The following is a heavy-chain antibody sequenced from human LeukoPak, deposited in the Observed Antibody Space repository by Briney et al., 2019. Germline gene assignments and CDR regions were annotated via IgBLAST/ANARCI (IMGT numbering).Heavy chain of an antibody. V-gene: IGHV1-2*02. CDR3: ARVGVPAAMAQFDP. Sequence: GASVKVSCKASGYTFTGYYMHWVRQAPGQGLEWMGWINPNSGGTNYAQKFQGRVTMTRDTSISTAYMELSRLRSDDTAVYYCARVGVPAAMAQFDPWGQGTLVTVSS. D-gene: IGHD2-2*01. CDR1: GYTFTGYY. CDR2: INPNSGGT. J-gene: IGHJ5*02.